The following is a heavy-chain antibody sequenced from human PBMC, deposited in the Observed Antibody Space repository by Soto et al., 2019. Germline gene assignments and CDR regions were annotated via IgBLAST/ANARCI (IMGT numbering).Heavy chain of an antibody. CDR2: ISPYNGNT. V-gene: IGHV1-18*01. CDR1: GYTFNRYG. D-gene: IGHD3-10*01. J-gene: IGHJ6*03. CDR3: ATHYYGSGSYYNSNYYMDV. Sequence: ASVKVSCKTSGYTFNRYGISWMRQAPGQGLEWMGWISPYNGNTNYAQKLQGRVTVTTDTATSTAYMELRSLRSDDTAVYYCATHYYGSGSYYNSNYYMDVWGKGTTVTVSS.